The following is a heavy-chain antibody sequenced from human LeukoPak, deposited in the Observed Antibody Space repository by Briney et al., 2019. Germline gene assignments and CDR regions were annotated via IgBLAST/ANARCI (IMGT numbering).Heavy chain of an antibody. Sequence: GASVKVSCKASGYTFTGYYMHWVRQAPGQGLEWMGWINPNSGGTNYAQKFQGRVTMTRDTSISTAYMELSRLRSDDTAVYYCARRYCSGGSCYSEGWFDPWGQGTLVTVSS. D-gene: IGHD2-15*01. CDR2: INPNSGGT. CDR3: ARRYCSGGSCYSEGWFDP. V-gene: IGHV1-2*02. J-gene: IGHJ5*02. CDR1: GYTFTGYY.